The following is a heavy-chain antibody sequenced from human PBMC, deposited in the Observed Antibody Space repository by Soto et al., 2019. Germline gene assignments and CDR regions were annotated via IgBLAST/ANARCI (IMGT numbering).Heavy chain of an antibody. J-gene: IGHJ4*02. V-gene: IGHV3-23*01. D-gene: IGHD2-21*01. CDR1: GFTFSGDT. CDR2: IGNSGDGT. CDR3: VKDVWDY. Sequence: PGGSLRLSCAASGFTFSGDTMNWVRQAPGKGLEWVAVIGNSGDGTHYADSVKGRFTISRDNSKNTLYLQMESLRAEDTAVYYCVKDVWDYWGQGVLVTVSS.